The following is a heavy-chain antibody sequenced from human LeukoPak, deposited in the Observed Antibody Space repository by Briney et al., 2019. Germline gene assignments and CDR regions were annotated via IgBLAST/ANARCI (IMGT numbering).Heavy chain of an antibody. CDR2: INHSGST. D-gene: IGHD2-2*01. J-gene: IGHJ6*02. V-gene: IGHV4-34*01. CDR1: GGSFSGYY. CDR3: AKDRLGVPAALNYYGMDV. Sequence: PSETLSLTCAVYGGSFSGYYWSWIRQPPGKGLEWIGEINHSGSTNYNPSLKSQVTMSVDTSKNQFSLKLSSVTAADTAVYYCAKDRLGVPAALNYYGMDVWGQGTTVTVSS.